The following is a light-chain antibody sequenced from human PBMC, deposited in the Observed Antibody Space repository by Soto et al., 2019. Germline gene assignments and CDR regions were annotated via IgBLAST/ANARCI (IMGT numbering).Light chain of an antibody. CDR2: DVS. V-gene: IGLV2-14*03. CDR1: SSDVGGYNY. Sequence: QSALTQPASVSGSPGQSITISFTGTSSDVGGYNYVSWYQHHPGKAPKLMIYDVSNRPSGVSNRFSGSKSDNTASLTISGLQAEDEADYYCSSYTSTSTVVFGGGTKVTVL. J-gene: IGLJ2*01. CDR3: SSYTSTSTVV.